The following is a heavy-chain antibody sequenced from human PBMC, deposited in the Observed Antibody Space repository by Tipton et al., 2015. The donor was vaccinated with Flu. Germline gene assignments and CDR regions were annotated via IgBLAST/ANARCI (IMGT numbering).Heavy chain of an antibody. CDR2: IYTSGST. CDR3: ARDYLLGDLSFFDN. J-gene: IGHJ4*02. V-gene: IGHV4-4*07. D-gene: IGHD3-16*02. Sequence: LRLSCTVSGDSISSYYWSWIRQPAGKGLEWIGRIYTSGSTNYNASLKSRVTMSVDTSKNQFSRKLSSVTVADTAVYYCARDYLLGDLSFFDNWGQGTLVTVSS. CDR1: GDSISSYY.